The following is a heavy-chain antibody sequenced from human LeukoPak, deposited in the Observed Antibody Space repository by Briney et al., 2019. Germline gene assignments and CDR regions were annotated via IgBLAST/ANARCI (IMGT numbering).Heavy chain of an antibody. CDR1: GFTFSSYA. CDR2: ISGSGGST. Sequence: GGSLRLSCAASGFTFSSYAMSWVRQAPGKGLEWVSAISGSGGSTYYADSVKGRFTISRDNSKNTLYLQMNSLRAEDTAVYYCVKDKSYYGSGTKFDPWGQGTLVTVSS. V-gene: IGHV3-23*01. J-gene: IGHJ5*02. D-gene: IGHD3-10*01. CDR3: VKDKSYYGSGTKFDP.